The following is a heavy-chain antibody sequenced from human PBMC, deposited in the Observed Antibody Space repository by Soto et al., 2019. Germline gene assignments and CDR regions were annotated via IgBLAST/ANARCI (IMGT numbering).Heavy chain of an antibody. CDR2: IIPIYGTA. D-gene: IGHD1-26*01. CDR3: AKDRRADWESYYYYAMDV. Sequence: QVQLVQSGAEVKKPGSSVKVSCKASGGTFSSFTISWVRQAPGQGLEWMGGIIPIYGTANYARKFQGRVTITADASTRTAYMELSSLRSEDTAVYYCAKDRRADWESYYYYAMDVWGQGTTVTVSS. CDR1: GGTFSSFT. J-gene: IGHJ6*02. V-gene: IGHV1-69*01.